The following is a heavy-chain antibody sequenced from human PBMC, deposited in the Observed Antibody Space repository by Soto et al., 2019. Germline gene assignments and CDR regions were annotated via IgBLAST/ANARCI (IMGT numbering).Heavy chain of an antibody. Sequence: QITLKESGPPLVKPTQTLTLTCTFSEFSLTNNGEAVGWFRQSPGKALEWLVLIYWDDDNRYNPTLRTRLSTTKDTSKNQVVLTLTNMDPVDTATYYCARYVATSPAGWFEPWGQGIPVTVSS. V-gene: IGHV2-5*02. J-gene: IGHJ5*02. CDR1: EFSLTNNGEA. CDR2: IYWDDDN. D-gene: IGHD3-10*02. CDR3: ARYVATSPAGWFEP.